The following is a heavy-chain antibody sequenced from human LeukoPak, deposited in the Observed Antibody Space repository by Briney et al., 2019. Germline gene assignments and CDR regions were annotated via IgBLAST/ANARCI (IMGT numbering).Heavy chain of an antibody. V-gene: IGHV4-59*01. D-gene: IGHD6-13*01. CDR1: GGSISNYY. CDR2: IYYSGST. J-gene: IGHJ4*02. Sequence: NPSETLSLTCTVSGGSISNYYWSWIRQPPGKGLEWIGYIYYSGSTYYNPSLKSRVTISVDTSKNQFSLKLSSVTAADTAVYYCARVTGYMTEDYFDYWGQGTLITVSS. CDR3: ARVTGYMTEDYFDY.